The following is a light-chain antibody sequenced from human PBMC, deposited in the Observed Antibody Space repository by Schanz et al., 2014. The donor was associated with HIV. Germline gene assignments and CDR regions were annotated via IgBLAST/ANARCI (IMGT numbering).Light chain of an antibody. J-gene: IGLJ2*01. Sequence: SYELTQPPSVSVAPGKTARITCGANNLGSKSVHWYQQKPGQAPVLVINYDTDRPSGIPVRFSGSNSGHTATLTITRVEAGDEADYYCQVWDSSSDLVFGGGTKLTVL. V-gene: IGLV3-21*04. CDR3: QVWDSSSDLV. CDR1: NLGSKS. CDR2: YDT.